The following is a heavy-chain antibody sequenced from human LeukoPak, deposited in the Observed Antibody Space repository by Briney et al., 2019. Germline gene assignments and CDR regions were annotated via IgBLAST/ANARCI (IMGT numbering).Heavy chain of an antibody. D-gene: IGHD3-22*01. CDR2: IYPGDSDT. Sequence: GESLKISCKGSGYSFTSYWIGWVRQMPGKGLEWMGIIYPGDSDTRYSPSFQGQVTISADKSISTAYLQWSSLKASDTAMYYCAGGGGYYYDSTGYFYAWGQGTLVTVSA. CDR1: GYSFTSYW. CDR3: AGGGGYYYDSTGYFYA. J-gene: IGHJ5*02. V-gene: IGHV5-51*01.